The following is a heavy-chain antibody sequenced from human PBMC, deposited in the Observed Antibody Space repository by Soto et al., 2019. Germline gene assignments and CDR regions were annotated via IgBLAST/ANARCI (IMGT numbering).Heavy chain of an antibody. D-gene: IGHD3-3*01. V-gene: IGHV3-64*07. CDR3: ARSIHDFWSGYPQGFFHY. Sequence: EVQLVESGGGLVQPGGSLRLSCAASGFTFSTHAMHWVRQAPGKGLEYISGISSNGGSTFYADSVQGRFTISRDNSKNTLYLQVGSLRAEDMAVYYCARSIHDFWSGYPQGFFHYWGQGTLVTVSS. J-gene: IGHJ4*02. CDR2: ISSNGGST. CDR1: GFTFSTHA.